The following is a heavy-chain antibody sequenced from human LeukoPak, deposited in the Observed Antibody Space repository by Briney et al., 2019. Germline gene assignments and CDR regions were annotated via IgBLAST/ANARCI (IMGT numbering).Heavy chain of an antibody. CDR1: GFTFSSYW. Sequence: GGSLRLSCAASGFTFSSYWMSWVRQAPGKGLEWVANIKQDGSEKYYVDSVKGRFTISRDNAKNSLYLQMNSLRAEDTAVYYCAREGRYNSGGIDYWSQGTLVTVSP. D-gene: IGHD5-24*01. CDR3: AREGRYNSGGIDY. CDR2: IKQDGSEK. V-gene: IGHV3-7*01. J-gene: IGHJ4*02.